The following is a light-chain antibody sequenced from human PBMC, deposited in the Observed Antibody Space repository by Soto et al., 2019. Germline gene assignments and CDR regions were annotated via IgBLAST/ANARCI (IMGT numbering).Light chain of an antibody. CDR2: GNS. CDR1: SSNIGAGYD. V-gene: IGLV1-40*01. Sequence: QSVLTQPPSVSGAPGQMVTISCTGSSSNIGAGYDVHWYQQLPGTAPKLLIYGNSNRPSGVPDRFSGSKSGTSASRAITGLQAEDEADYYCQSYDSSLSGLVFGTGTKLTFL. J-gene: IGLJ1*01. CDR3: QSYDSSLSGLV.